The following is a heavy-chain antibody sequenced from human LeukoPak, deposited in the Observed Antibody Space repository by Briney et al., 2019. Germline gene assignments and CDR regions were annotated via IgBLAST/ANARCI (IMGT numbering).Heavy chain of an antibody. V-gene: IGHV1-18*01. CDR2: ISAYNGNT. J-gene: IGHJ6*03. CDR3: ARDRTVGDTAIVIGGNYYSSMDF. CDR1: GYTFTSYC. D-gene: IGHD5-18*01. Sequence: ASVKVSCKASGYTFTSYCISWVRQAPGQGLEWMGWISAYNGNTNYAQTLQGRVTMTTDTSTSTAYMELGRLRSDDTAVYYCARDRTVGDTAIVIGGNYYSSMDFWGKGTTVTVSS.